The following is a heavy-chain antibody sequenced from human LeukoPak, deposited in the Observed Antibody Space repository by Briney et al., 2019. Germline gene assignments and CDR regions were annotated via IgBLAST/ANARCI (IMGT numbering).Heavy chain of an antibody. V-gene: IGHV4-34*01. D-gene: IGHD2-21*02. Sequence: SETLSLTCAVHGGSCDDYYCSWIRQPPGKGLEWIGEIHPHGIFYYNSSLVSRVTISIDTSKTQFSLRLTSVTAADTAFYYCARGSDRSKAGDLWGQGSLVTVSS. J-gene: IGHJ5*02. CDR1: GGSCDDYY. CDR3: ARGSDRSKAGDL. CDR2: IHPHGIF.